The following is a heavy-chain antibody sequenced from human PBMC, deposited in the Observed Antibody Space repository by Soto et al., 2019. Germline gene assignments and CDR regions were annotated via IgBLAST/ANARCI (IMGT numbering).Heavy chain of an antibody. CDR3: AGGLIGVGGPDLYYYGMDV. V-gene: IGHV1-69*01. CDR2: IIPIFGTA. Sequence: QVQLVQSGAEVKKPGSSVKVSCKASGGTFSSYAISWVRQAPGQGLEWMGGIIPIFGTANYAQKFQGRVTITADESTSTAHMELRSLRSEDTAGYYCAGGLIGVGGPDLYYYGMDVWGQGTTVTVSS. CDR1: GGTFSSYA. D-gene: IGHD3-3*01. J-gene: IGHJ6*02.